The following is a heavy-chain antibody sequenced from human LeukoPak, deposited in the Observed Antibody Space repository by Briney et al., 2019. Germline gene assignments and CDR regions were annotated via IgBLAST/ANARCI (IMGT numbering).Heavy chain of an antibody. V-gene: IGHV4-59*01. CDR1: GGSTSPYY. Sequence: SETLSLTCAVSGGSTSPYYWSWIRQPPGKGLEWIGYIYYSGSTNYNPSLKSRVTMSVDTSKNQFSLKLSSVTAADTAVYYCARYDWGKYFDYWGQGTLVTVSS. CDR3: ARYDWGKYFDY. CDR2: IYYSGST. J-gene: IGHJ4*02. D-gene: IGHD3-16*01.